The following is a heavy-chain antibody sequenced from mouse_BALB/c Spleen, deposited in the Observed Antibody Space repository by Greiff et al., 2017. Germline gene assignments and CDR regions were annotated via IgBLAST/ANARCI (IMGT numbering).Heavy chain of an antibody. V-gene: IGHV5-6-4*01. CDR2: ISSGGSYT. Sequence: EVQVVESGGGLVKPGGSLKLSCAASGFTFSSYTMSWVRQTPEKRLEWVATISSGGSYTYYPDSVKGRFTISRDNAKNTLYLQMSSLKSEDTAMYYCTRVQDSSRAMDYWGQGTSVTVSS. CDR3: TRVQDSSRAMDY. J-gene: IGHJ4*01. CDR1: GFTFSSYT. D-gene: IGHD3-2*01.